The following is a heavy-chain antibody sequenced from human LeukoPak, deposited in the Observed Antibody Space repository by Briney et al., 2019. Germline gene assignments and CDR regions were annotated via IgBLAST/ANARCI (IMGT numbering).Heavy chain of an antibody. CDR1: GFTFSSYW. CDR3: ARESDGDYSNWFDP. D-gene: IGHD4-17*01. Sequence: GGSLRLSCAASGFTFSSYWMSWVRQAPGKGLEWVANIKQDGSEKYYVDSVKGRFTISRDNAKNSLYLQMNSLRAEDTAVYYCARESDGDYSNWFDPWGQGTLVTVSS. V-gene: IGHV3-7*03. J-gene: IGHJ5*02. CDR2: IKQDGSEK.